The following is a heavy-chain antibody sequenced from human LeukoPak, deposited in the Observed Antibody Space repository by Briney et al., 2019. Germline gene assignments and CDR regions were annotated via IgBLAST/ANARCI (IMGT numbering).Heavy chain of an antibody. Sequence: GGSLRLSCAASGFTFSSYWMSWVRQAPGKGLEWVANIKQDGSEKCYVDSVKGRFTISRDNAKNSLYLQMNSLRAEDTAVYYCARLYSGSYLDYWGQGTLVTVSS. V-gene: IGHV3-7*01. CDR2: IKQDGSEK. D-gene: IGHD1-26*01. CDR1: GFTFSSYW. J-gene: IGHJ4*02. CDR3: ARLYSGSYLDY.